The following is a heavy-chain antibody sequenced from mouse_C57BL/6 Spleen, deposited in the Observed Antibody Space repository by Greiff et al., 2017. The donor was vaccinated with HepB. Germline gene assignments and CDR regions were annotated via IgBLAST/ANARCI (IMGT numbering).Heavy chain of an antibody. V-gene: IGHV1-50*01. CDR2: IDPSDSYT. J-gene: IGHJ2*01. D-gene: IGHD6-5*01. CDR1: GYTFTSYW. CDR3: AREGLLRDY. Sequence: QVQLQQPGAELVKPGASVKLSCKASGYTFTSYWMQWVKQRPGQGLEWIGEIDPSDSYTNYNQKFKGKATLTVDTSSSPAYMQLSSLTSEDSAVYYCAREGLLRDYWGQGTTLTVSS.